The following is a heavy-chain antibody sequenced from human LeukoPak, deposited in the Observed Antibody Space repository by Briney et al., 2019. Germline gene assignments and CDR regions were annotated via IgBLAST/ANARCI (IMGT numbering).Heavy chain of an antibody. Sequence: GCLRLSCAASGFAFSSYWMSWVRQAPGKGLEWVANIKQDGSEKYYVDSVKGRFTISRDNAKNSLYLQMNSLRAEDTAVYYCARGVVAVAGTWYFDYWGQGTLVTVSS. V-gene: IGHV3-7*03. CDR1: GFAFSSYW. J-gene: IGHJ4*02. D-gene: IGHD6-19*01. CDR2: IKQDGSEK. CDR3: ARGVVAVAGTWYFDY.